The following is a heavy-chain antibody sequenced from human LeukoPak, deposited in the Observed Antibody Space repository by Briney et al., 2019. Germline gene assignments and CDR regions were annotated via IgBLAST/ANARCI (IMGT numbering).Heavy chain of an antibody. CDR2: IRYDGSNK. J-gene: IGHJ4*02. Sequence: GGSLRLSCTASGFTFSSYGMHWVRQAPGKGLEWVAFIRYDGSNKYYADSVKGRFTISRDNSKNTLYLQMNSLRAEDTAVYYCARANYDIFDYWGQGTLVTVSS. CDR1: GFTFSSYG. V-gene: IGHV3-30*02. D-gene: IGHD3-9*01. CDR3: ARANYDIFDY.